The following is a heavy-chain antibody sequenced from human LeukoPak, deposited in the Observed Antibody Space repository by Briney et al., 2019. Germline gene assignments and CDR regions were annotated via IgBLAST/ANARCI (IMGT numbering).Heavy chain of an antibody. D-gene: IGHD6-19*01. CDR2: ISGDAGRT. CDR1: GFTFSSYG. V-gene: IGHV3-23*01. Sequence: GGSLRLSCAASGFTFSSYGTNWVRQAPGKGLEWVSGISGDAGRTYYADSVKGRFTIYRDNSKNTLYLQMNSLRDEDTAVYYCARDLSVAGALDYWGQGTLVTVSS. J-gene: IGHJ4*02. CDR3: ARDLSVAGALDY.